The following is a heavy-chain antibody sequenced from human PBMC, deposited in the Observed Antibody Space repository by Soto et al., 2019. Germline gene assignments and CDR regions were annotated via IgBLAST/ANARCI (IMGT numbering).Heavy chain of an antibody. D-gene: IGHD3-10*01. Sequence: QITLKESGPTLVKPTQTLTLTCTFSGFSLSTSGVGVGWIRQPPGKALEWLALIYWDDDKRYSPSLKSRLTITKDTSKHQVVLTMTNMDPVDTATYYCAHRYYYGSGPSHNWFDPWGQGTLVTVSS. J-gene: IGHJ5*02. CDR2: IYWDDDK. CDR3: AHRYYYGSGPSHNWFDP. V-gene: IGHV2-5*02. CDR1: GFSLSTSGVG.